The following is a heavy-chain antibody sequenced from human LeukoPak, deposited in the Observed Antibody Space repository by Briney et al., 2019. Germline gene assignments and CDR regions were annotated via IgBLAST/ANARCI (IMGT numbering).Heavy chain of an antibody. CDR2: IYYSGST. Sequence: SETLSLTCTVSGGSISSYYWSWIRQPPGKGLEWIGYIYYSGSTNYNPSLKSRVTISVDTSKNQFSLKLSSVTAADTAVYYCARATYYDFWSGYCASDYWGQGTLVTVSS. CDR1: GGSISSYY. J-gene: IGHJ4*02. CDR3: ARATYYDFWSGYCASDY. V-gene: IGHV4-59*01. D-gene: IGHD3-3*01.